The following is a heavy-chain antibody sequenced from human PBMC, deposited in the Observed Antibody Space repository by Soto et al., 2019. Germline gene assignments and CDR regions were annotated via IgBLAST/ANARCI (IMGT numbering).Heavy chain of an antibody. CDR3: ARLGPLYRSRHYFDY. CDR1: GYTFTNYW. V-gene: IGHV5-51*01. Sequence: GESLKISCQGSGYTFTNYWIGWVRQMPGKGLEWLGIIYTGDSDTRYSPSFQGQVTISADKSITTAYLQWSSLKASDTAMYYCARLGPLYRSRHYFDYWGQGTMGPLYS. D-gene: IGHD3-22*01. CDR2: IYTGDSDT. J-gene: IGHJ4*02.